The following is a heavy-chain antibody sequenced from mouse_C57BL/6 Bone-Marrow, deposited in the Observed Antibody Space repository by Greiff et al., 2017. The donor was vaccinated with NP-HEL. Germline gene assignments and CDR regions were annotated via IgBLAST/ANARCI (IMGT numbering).Heavy chain of an antibody. J-gene: IGHJ4*01. CDR2: IWSGGST. CDR3: AREGLLYAMDY. D-gene: IGHD1-1*01. CDR1: GFSLTSYG. V-gene: IGHV2-2*01. Sequence: QVQLQQSGPGLVQPSQSLSITCTVSGFSLTSYGVHWVRQSPGKGLEWLGVIWSGGSTDYNAAFISRLSISKDNSKSQVFFKMNSLQADDTAIYYCAREGLLYAMDYWGQGTSVTVSS.